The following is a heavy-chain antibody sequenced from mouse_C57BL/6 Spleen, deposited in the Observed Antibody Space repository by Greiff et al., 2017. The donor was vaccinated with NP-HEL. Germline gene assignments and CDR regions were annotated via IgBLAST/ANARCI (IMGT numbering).Heavy chain of an antibody. CDR2: IYPRDGST. V-gene: IGHV1-78*01. J-gene: IGHJ4*01. CDR3: ARPSSYDYYAMDY. Sequence: QVQLQQSDAELVKPGASVKISCKVSGYTFTDHTIHWMKQRPEQGLEWIGYIYPRDGSTKYNEKFKGKATLTADKSSRTAYMQLNSLTSEYSAFYFCARPSSYDYYAMDYWGQGTSVTVSS. D-gene: IGHD6-1*01. CDR1: GYTFTDHT.